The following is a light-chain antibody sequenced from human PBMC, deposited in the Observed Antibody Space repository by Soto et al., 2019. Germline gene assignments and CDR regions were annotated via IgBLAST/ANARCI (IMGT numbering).Light chain of an antibody. CDR1: ASDIGRYDY. J-gene: IGLJ1*01. Sequence: QSLLTQPASVSGSPGQSVTISCTGSASDIGRYDYVSWYQQYPGNTPKLLIYEVSHRPSGVSDRFSGSKSGDTASLTISGVQFQDEATYYCTSYVSSSAFFVFGTGTKVTVL. CDR3: TSYVSSSAFFV. V-gene: IGLV2-14*03. CDR2: EVS.